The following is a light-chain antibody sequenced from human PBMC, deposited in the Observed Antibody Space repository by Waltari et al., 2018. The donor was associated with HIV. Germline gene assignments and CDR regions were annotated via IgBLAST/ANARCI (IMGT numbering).Light chain of an antibody. J-gene: IGLJ3*02. V-gene: IGLV1-44*01. CDR3: AAWDDSLNGWV. Sequence: QSVLTQPSSASGPPGQRVAISCSGSSSNIESNHLNWYQQLPGTAPKLLVYSNNQRPSGVPDRISGSKSGTSASLAISGLQSEDEADYYCAAWDDSLNGWVFGGGTKLTVL. CDR1: SSNIESNH. CDR2: SNN.